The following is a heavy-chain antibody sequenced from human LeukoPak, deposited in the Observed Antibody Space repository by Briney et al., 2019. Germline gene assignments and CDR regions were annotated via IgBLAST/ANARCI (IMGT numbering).Heavy chain of an antibody. Sequence: GGSLRLSCAASGFTLSSYWVHWVRQPPGKGLMWLSRTNEDGSYAEFADSVKGRFTISRDNAKNSLYLQMNSLRAEDTAVYYCARDLRLDFWGQGTLVTVCS. J-gene: IGHJ4*02. CDR3: ARDLRLDF. V-gene: IGHV3-74*03. CDR1: GFTLSSYW. CDR2: TNEDGSYA.